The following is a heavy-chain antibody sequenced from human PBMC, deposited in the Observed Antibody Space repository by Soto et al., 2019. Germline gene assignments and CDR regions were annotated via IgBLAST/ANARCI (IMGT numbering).Heavy chain of an antibody. J-gene: IGHJ3*02. CDR3: ANLHRIYGYKWDDAFEI. CDR2: TYWDDDK. V-gene: IGHV2-5*02. Sequence: QITLKESGPTLVKPTQTLTLTCTFSGFSLSTSGVGVGWIRQPPAKVLEWLALTYWDDDKRYSPSLKSRLTITKDTSKSQVVLKITNMDPVDTAKYYCANLHRIYGYKWDDAFEIWGQGTMVTVSS. D-gene: IGHD1-26*01. CDR1: GFSLSTSGVG.